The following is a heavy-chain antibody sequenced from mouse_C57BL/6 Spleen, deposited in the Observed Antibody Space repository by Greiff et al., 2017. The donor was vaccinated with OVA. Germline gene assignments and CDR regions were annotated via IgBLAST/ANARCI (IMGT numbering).Heavy chain of an antibody. Sequence: QVQLQQPGAELVRPGPSVKLSCKASGYTFTSYWMHWVKQRPGQGLEWIGVIDPSDSYTNYNQKFKGKATLTVDTSSSTAYMQLSSLTSEDSAVYYCARAGTRGFDYWGQGTTLTVSS. CDR1: GYTFTSYW. D-gene: IGHD4-1*01. CDR3: ARAGTRGFDY. V-gene: IGHV1-59*01. J-gene: IGHJ2*01. CDR2: IDPSDSYT.